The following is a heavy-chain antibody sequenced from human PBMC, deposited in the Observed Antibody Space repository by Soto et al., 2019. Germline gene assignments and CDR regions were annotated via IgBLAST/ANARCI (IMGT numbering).Heavy chain of an antibody. J-gene: IGHJ5*02. D-gene: IGHD3-3*01. Sequence: GASVKVSCKASGYTFTSYGISWVRQAPGQGLEWMGWISAYNGNTNYAQKLQGRVTMTTDTSTSTAYMELRSLRSDDTAMYYYAIIHLAPRAIYDFWSGYYFGDWFDPWGQGTLVTVSS. CDR3: AIIHLAPRAIYDFWSGYYFGDWFDP. CDR2: ISAYNGNT. CDR1: GYTFTSYG. V-gene: IGHV1-18*01.